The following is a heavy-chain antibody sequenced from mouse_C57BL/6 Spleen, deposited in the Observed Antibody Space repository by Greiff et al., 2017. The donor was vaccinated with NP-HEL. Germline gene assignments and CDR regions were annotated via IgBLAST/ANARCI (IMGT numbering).Heavy chain of an antibody. CDR1: GYAFSSSW. D-gene: IGHD2-1*01. J-gene: IGHJ2*01. V-gene: IGHV1-82*01. CDR3: AREGVYYGNYDYYDY. Sequence: QVQLQQSGPELVKPGASVKISCKASGYAFSSSWMNWVKQRPGKGLEWIGRIYPGYGYTNYNGKFKGKATLTADKSSSTAYMQLSSPTSEDSAVYFCAREGVYYGNYDYYDYWGQGTTLTVSS. CDR2: IYPGYGYT.